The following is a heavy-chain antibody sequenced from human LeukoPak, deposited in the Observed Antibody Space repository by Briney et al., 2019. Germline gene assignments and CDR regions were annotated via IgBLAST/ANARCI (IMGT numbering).Heavy chain of an antibody. D-gene: IGHD2-2*01. V-gene: IGHV1-69-2*01. CDR3: ASPRAFCSSTSCQTANGAFDI. CDR1: GYTFTDYY. Sequence: ASVKVSCKVSGYTFTDYYMHWVQQAPGKGLEWMGLVDPEDGETIYAEKFQGRVTITADTSTDTAYMELSSLRSEDTAVYYCASPRAFCSSTSCQTANGAFDIWGQGTMVTVSS. CDR2: VDPEDGET. J-gene: IGHJ3*02.